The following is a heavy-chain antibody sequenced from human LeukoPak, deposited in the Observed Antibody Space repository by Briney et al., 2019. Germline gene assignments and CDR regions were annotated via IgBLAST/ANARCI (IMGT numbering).Heavy chain of an antibody. J-gene: IGHJ4*02. CDR1: GYTFTHYY. CDR3: ATIEGGAGTD. CDR2: ICPKSGDT. V-gene: IGHV1-2*02. Sequence: GASVRLSCKASGYTFTHYYMHWVRQAPGHGREWMGYICPKSGDTKDAQKFQGRVTMARDTSITTANRERTRLTTDDTAVYSCATIEGGAGTDWGQGPLVTVSA. D-gene: IGHD6-19*01.